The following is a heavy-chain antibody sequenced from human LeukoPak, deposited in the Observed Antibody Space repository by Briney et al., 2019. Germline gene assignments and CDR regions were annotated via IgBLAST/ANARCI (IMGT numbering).Heavy chain of an antibody. CDR1: GFTFSSFG. D-gene: IGHD5-12*01. CDR3: AKEYSGYDC. CDR2: ISSSGGGT. J-gene: IGHJ4*02. V-gene: IGHV3-23*01. Sequence: GGSLRLSCAASGFTFSSFGMSWVRQAPGKGLEWVSSISSSGGGTYYADSVKGRFTISRGNSKNTLYLQMNSLRAEDTAVYYCAKEYSGYDCWGQGTLVIVSS.